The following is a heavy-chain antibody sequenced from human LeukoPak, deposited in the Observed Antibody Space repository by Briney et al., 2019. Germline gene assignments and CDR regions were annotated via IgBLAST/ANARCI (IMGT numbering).Heavy chain of an antibody. CDR2: IYPGDSDT. CDR1: GYSFTSYW. CDR3: ARVPRRSRGWYYFDY. V-gene: IGHV5-51*03. J-gene: IGHJ4*02. D-gene: IGHD6-19*01. Sequence: GESLKISCKGSGYSFTSYWIGWVRQMPGKGLEWMGIIYPGDSDTRYSPSFQGQVTISADKSISTAYLQWSSLKASDTAMYYCARVPRRSRGWYYFDYWGQGTLVTVSS.